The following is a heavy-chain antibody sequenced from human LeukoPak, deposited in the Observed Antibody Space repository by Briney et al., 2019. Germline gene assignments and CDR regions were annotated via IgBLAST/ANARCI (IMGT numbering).Heavy chain of an antibody. J-gene: IGHJ5*02. V-gene: IGHV1-2*02. CDR2: INPNSGGT. CDR3: ARPGISPYYYGSGSYYGGNWFDP. D-gene: IGHD3-10*01. CDR1: GYTFTGYY. Sequence: ASVKVSCKASGYTFTGYYMHWVRQAPGQGLEWMGWINPNSGGTNYAQKFQGRVTMTRDTSISTAYMELSRLRSDDTAVYYCARPGISPYYYGSGSYYGGNWFDPWGQGTLVTVSS.